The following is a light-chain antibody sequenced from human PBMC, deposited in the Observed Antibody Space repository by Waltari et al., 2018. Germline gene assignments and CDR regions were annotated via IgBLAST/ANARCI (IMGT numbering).Light chain of an antibody. CDR1: QNIGTW. CDR3: QQYNSDLGYS. CDR2: RAS. J-gene: IGKJ2*03. Sequence: DIQMTQSPSTLSAFVGDRVTISCRASQNIGTWVAWYQQKPGKAPKLLIYRASNLESGVPSRFSGSGSGTEFTLTISSLQPDDLATYYCQQYNSDLGYSLGQGTKLEIK. V-gene: IGKV1-5*03.